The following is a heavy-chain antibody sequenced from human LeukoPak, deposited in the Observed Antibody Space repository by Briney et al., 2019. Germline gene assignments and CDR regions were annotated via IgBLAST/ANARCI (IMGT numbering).Heavy chain of an antibody. Sequence: GASVKLSCKASSYTFTTFGISWVRQAPGQGLEWMGLISAYTGNTYYAPKFRGRLTITTDPSTTTGHMELTSLRSDDTAVYYCTRVASTTCDCPDYFDFWGQGTRVTVSS. CDR2: ISAYTGNT. D-gene: IGHD2-2*01. J-gene: IGHJ4*02. CDR1: SYTFTTFG. CDR3: TRVASTTCDCPDYFDF. V-gene: IGHV1-18*01.